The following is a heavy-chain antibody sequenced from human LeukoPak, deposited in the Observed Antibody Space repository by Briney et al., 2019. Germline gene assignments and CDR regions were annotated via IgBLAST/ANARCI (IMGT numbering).Heavy chain of an antibody. CDR2: IYYSGST. CDR3: ARDLRITIFGAFDP. V-gene: IGHV4-61*01. CDR1: GGSISSSSYY. Sequence: SETLSLTCTVSGGSISSSSYYWGWIRQPPGKGLEWIGYIYYSGSTNYNPSLKSRVTISVDTSKNQFSLKLSSVTAADTAVYYCARDLRITIFGAFDPWGQGTLVTVSS. D-gene: IGHD3-3*01. J-gene: IGHJ5*02.